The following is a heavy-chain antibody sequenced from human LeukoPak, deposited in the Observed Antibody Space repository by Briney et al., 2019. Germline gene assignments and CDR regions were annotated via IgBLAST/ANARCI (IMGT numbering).Heavy chain of an antibody. V-gene: IGHV4-59*08. CDR1: GGSIIIYY. CDR2: IYYSGST. J-gene: IGHJ5*02. D-gene: IGHD3-10*01. CDR3: ARASITMVRGVPGWFDP. Sequence: SETLSLTCTVSGGSIIIYYCSWIRQPPGKGLEWIGYIYYSGSTNYNPSLKGRVTISVDTSKNQFSLKLSSVTAADTAVYYCARASITMVRGVPGWFDPWGQGTLVTVSS.